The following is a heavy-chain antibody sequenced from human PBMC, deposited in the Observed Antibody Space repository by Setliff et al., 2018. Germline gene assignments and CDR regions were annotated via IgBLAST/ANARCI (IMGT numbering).Heavy chain of an antibody. V-gene: IGHV4-59*01. CDR3: TRGGTFRYFDF. CDR1: GGSITSDY. J-gene: IGHJ4*02. D-gene: IGHD5-12*01. Sequence: SETLSLTCTVAGGSITSDYWSWIRQPPGKGLEWIGYMYNSGSTNYNPSLKGRVTISVDTSKNQFSLKLKSVTAADTAVYYCTRGGTFRYFDFWGQGTLVTVS. CDR2: MYNSGST.